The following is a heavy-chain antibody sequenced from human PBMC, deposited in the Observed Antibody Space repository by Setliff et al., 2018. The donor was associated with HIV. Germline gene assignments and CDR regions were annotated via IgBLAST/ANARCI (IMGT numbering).Heavy chain of an antibody. CDR2: IFTSATTNF. J-gene: IGHJ1*01. CDR1: GGSISHYY. V-gene: IGHV4-4*08. Sequence: PSETLSLTCSVSGGSISHYYWSWIRQPPGKGLEWIGDIFTSATTNFNYNPSLKSRVTMSIDTSKNQFSLKLRSVTAADTAFYYCARARVYCPGDDCHAGNFDHWGQGTLVTVSS. D-gene: IGHD2-8*02. CDR3: ARARVYCPGDDCHAGNFDH.